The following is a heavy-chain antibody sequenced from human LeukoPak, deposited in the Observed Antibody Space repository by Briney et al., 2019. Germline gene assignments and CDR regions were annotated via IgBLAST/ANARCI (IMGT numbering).Heavy chain of an antibody. CDR2: IISDDSST. V-gene: IGHV3-74*01. CDR1: GFTFSSYW. D-gene: IGHD6-19*01. CDR3: AREMAYTSGRAFDI. J-gene: IGHJ3*02. Sequence: GGSLRLSCAASGFTFSSYWMHWVRQTPGKGLVWASRIISDDSSTSYADSVKGRFTISRDNAKNTLYLQMNSLRVEDTAVYYCAREMAYTSGRAFDIWGQGIMVTVSS.